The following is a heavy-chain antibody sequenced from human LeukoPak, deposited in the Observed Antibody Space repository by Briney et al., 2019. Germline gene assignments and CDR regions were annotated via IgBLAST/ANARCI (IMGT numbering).Heavy chain of an antibody. CDR3: ARHQYYDFWSGYFPGGYYFDY. V-gene: IGHV4-34*01. J-gene: IGHJ4*02. D-gene: IGHD3-3*01. CDR1: DESMSAHY. Sequence: PSETLSLTCTVYDESMSAHYWGWIRQSPGKGLEWIGEINHSGTTNYNPSLKSRVTISVDTSKNQFSLKLSSVTAADTAVYYCARHQYYDFWSGYFPGGYYFDYWGQGTLVTVSS. CDR2: INHSGTT.